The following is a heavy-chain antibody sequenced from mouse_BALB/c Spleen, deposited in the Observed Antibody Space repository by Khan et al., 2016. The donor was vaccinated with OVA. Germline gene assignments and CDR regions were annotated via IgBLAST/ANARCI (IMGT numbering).Heavy chain of an antibody. Sequence: QIQLVQSGPELKKPGETVKISCKASGYTFTNYGMNWVKQAPGKGLKWMGWINTYTGEPTYADDFKGRFAFSLETSASTAYLQINNLKNEDTAKCFCGRMKPYWYFDLWGAGTTVTVSS. V-gene: IGHV9-3-1*01. CDR1: GYTFTNYG. CDR2: INTYTGEP. CDR3: GRMKPYWYFDL. J-gene: IGHJ1*01.